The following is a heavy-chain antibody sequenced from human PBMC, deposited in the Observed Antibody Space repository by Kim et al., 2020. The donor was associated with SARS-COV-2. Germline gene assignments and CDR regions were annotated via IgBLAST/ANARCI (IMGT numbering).Heavy chain of an antibody. J-gene: IGHJ5*02. CDR3: ARAMATIRGGWFDP. Sequence: PPLKSRVTISVDTSKNQFSLKLSSVTAADTAVYYCARAMATIRGGWFDPWGQGTLVTVSS. V-gene: IGHV4-59*01. D-gene: IGHD5-12*01.